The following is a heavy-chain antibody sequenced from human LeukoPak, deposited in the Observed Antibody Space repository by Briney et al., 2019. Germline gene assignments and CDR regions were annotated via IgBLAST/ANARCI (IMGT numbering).Heavy chain of an antibody. J-gene: IGHJ4*02. V-gene: IGHV3-30*03. CDR2: ISYDGSNK. CDR1: GFTFSSYG. CDR3: ATPRYYYGSGSYYPYY. Sequence: GGSLRLSCTASGFTFSSYGMHWVRQAPGKGLGWVAVISYDGSNKYYADSVKGRFTISRDNSKNTLYLQMNSLRAEDTAVYYCATPRYYYGSGSYYPYYWGQGTLVTVSS. D-gene: IGHD3-10*01.